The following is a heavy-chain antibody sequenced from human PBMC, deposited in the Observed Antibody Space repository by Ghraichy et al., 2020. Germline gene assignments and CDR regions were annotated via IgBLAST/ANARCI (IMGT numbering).Heavy chain of an antibody. CDR1: AGSIRNYY. Sequence: SETLSLTCIVSAGSIRNYYWNWIRQPPGKGLEWLGYMYYAGRSNYSPSFMSRVTMSLDTSRNQISLRLNFVTAADTAVYYCARAPAGTYYWDLWGQGTLAVVSS. CDR2: MYYAGRS. J-gene: IGHJ5*02. V-gene: IGHV4-59*08. CDR3: ARAPAGTYYWDL. D-gene: IGHD1-26*01.